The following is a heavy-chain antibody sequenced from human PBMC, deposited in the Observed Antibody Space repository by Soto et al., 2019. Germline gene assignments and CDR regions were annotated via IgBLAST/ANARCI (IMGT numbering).Heavy chain of an antibody. CDR1: GGSVSSGSYY. Sequence: SETLSLTCTVSGGSVSSGSYYWSWIRQPPGKGLEWIGYIYYSGSTNYNPSLKSRVTISVDTSKNQFSLKLSSVTAADTAVYYCAKGRTTLRYFDYWGQGTLVTVSS. D-gene: IGHD1-1*01. V-gene: IGHV4-61*01. J-gene: IGHJ4*02. CDR3: AKGRTTLRYFDY. CDR2: IYYSGST.